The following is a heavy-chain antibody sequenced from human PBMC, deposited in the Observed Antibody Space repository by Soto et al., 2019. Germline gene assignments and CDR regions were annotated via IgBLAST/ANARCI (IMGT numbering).Heavy chain of an antibody. J-gene: IGHJ5*02. V-gene: IGHV4-30-4*01. CDR3: ARGITMVRGVLGWFDP. Sequence: QVQLQESGPGLVKPSQTLSLTCTVSGGSISSGDFCWSWIRQPPGKGLEWIGYIHYSGSTYYTTSLKIRVTISLDTSKNQCTLKLSSVPAADTAVYYCARGITMVRGVLGWFDPWGQGTLVTVST. CDR2: IHYSGST. D-gene: IGHD3-10*01. CDR1: GGSISSGDFC.